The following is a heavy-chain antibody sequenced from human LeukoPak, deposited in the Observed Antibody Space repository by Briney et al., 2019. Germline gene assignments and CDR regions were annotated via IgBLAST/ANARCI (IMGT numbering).Heavy chain of an antibody. CDR2: INHSGST. J-gene: IGHJ3*02. CDR3: AREGSAFDI. V-gene: IGHV4-34*01. CDR1: GGSFSGYY. Sequence: SETLSLTCAVYGGSFSGYYWSWIRQPPGKGLEWIGEINHSGSTNYNSSLKSRVTISVDTSKNQFSLKLSSVTAADTAVYYCAREGSAFDIWGQGTMVTVSS.